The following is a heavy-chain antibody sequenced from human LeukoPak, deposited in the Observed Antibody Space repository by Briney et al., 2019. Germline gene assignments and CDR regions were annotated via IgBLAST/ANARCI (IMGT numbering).Heavy chain of an antibody. Sequence: PGGSPRLSSAASGFTFDDYGMSWGRQAPGKGLGWVSVINWNGGSTGYADSVKGRFTISRDNVKNSLYLQMNSLRAEDTALYYCARSSYYYYMDVWGKGTTVTVSS. V-gene: IGHV3-20*03. CDR3: ARSSYYYYMDV. CDR2: INWNGGST. J-gene: IGHJ6*03. CDR1: GFTFDDYG.